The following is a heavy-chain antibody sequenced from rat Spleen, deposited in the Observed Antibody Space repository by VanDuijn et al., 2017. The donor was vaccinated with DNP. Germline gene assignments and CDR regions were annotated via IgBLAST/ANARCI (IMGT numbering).Heavy chain of an antibody. D-gene: IGHD1-4*01. CDR2: ISSGGGT. J-gene: IGHJ4*01. V-gene: IGHV2S12*01. Sequence: QVQLRESGPGLVQPSQTLSLTCAVSGFSLTTSGVSWVRQPPGKGPEWIAAISSGGGTYYNSALKSRLTISRDTSNSQVFLKMTSLQTEETAIYFCTRGGYPGDAMDAWGQGTSVTVSS. CDR3: TRGGYPGDAMDA. CDR1: GFSLTTSG.